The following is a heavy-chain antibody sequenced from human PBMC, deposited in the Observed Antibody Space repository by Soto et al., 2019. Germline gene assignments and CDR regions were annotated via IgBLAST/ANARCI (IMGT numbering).Heavy chain of an antibody. CDR3: AREGSSGYFPQDY. D-gene: IGHD3-22*01. CDR2: IWYDGSNK. V-gene: IGHV3-33*01. CDR1: GFTFSSYG. Sequence: GGSLRLSCAASGFTFSSYGMHWVRQAPGKGLEWVAVIWYDGSNKYYADSVKGRFTISRDNSKNTLYLQMNSLRAEDTAVYYCAREGSSGYFPQDYWGQGTLVTVSS. J-gene: IGHJ4*02.